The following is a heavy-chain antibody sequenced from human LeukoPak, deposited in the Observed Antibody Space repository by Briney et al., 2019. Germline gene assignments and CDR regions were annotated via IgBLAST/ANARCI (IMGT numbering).Heavy chain of an antibody. CDR1: GGSFSGYY. V-gene: IGHV4-34*01. CDR2: INHSGST. Sequence: SETLSLTCAVYGGSFSGYYWSWIRQPPGKGLEWIGEINHSGSTNYNPSLKSRVTISVDTSKNQFSLKLSSVTAADTAVYYCARDNGVGGSFDYWGQGTLVTVSS. D-gene: IGHD1-26*01. J-gene: IGHJ4*02. CDR3: ARDNGVGGSFDY.